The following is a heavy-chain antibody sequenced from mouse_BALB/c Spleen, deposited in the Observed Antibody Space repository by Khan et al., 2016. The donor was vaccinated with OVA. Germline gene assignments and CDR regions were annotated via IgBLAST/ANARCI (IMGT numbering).Heavy chain of an antibody. J-gene: IGHJ1*01. CDR2: INTYTGEP. Sequence: QIQLVQSGPELKKPGETVKISCKASGYTFTNYGMNWVKQAPGKDLKWMGWINTYTGEPTSADDFKGRFAFSLETSVNTAYLQINNLKNEDTATYFCARGHYYGSYWYFDVWGAGTTVTVSS. V-gene: IGHV9-3-1*01. CDR1: GYTFTNYG. D-gene: IGHD1-1*01. CDR3: ARGHYYGSYWYFDV.